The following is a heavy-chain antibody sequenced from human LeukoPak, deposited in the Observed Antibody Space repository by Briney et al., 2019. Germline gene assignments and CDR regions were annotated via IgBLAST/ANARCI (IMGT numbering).Heavy chain of an antibody. CDR3: ARVCSSTSCYSGAAFDI. Sequence: PGGSLRLSCAASGFTIGDYYMSWIRQTPGKGLEWISYISSTGTTVYYADSVKGRFTISRDNAKNSLYLQMNSLRAEDTAVYYCARVCSSTSCYSGAAFDIWGQGTMVTVSS. CDR1: GFTIGDYY. CDR2: ISSTGTTV. J-gene: IGHJ3*02. V-gene: IGHV3-11*04. D-gene: IGHD2-2*02.